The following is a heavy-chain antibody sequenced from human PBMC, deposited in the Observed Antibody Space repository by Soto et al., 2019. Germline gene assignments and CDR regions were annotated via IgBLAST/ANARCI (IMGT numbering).Heavy chain of an antibody. Sequence: QVQLVQSGAEVKKPGASVRVSCKASGYTFTTYYLHWLRQAPGQGLEWMGMIDPRAGSASHAQNVQGRVTMTRDTSTRTVYMDLRSLRSEDTAVYYCARAGYYDSSGYDGFDIWGQGTMVTVSS. CDR3: ARAGYYDSSGYDGFDI. V-gene: IGHV1-46*01. J-gene: IGHJ3*02. CDR1: GYTFTTYY. CDR2: IDPRAGSA. D-gene: IGHD3-22*01.